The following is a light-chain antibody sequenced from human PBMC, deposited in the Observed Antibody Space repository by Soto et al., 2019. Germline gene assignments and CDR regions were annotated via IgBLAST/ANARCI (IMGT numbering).Light chain of an antibody. V-gene: IGLV2-14*01. CDR3: NSYTNSSAVV. Sequence: LTQPASVSGSPGQSITISCAGTRDDIGAYDYVSWYQQHPGNAPKLLVYEVTNRPSGVADRFSGSKSGNTASLTISGLQAEDEADYYCNSYTNSSAVVFGGGTKVTVL. J-gene: IGLJ2*01. CDR2: EVT. CDR1: RDDIGAYDY.